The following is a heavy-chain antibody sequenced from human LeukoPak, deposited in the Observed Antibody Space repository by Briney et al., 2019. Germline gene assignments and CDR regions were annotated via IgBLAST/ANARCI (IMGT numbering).Heavy chain of an antibody. J-gene: IGHJ4*02. CDR1: GFTFSSYG. CDR3: AKALREQWLGGGLFDY. D-gene: IGHD6-19*01. V-gene: IGHV3-33*06. CDR2: IWYDGSNK. Sequence: PGGSPRLSCAASGFTFSSYGMHWVRQAPGKGLEWVAVIWYDGSNKYYADSVKGRFTISRDNSKNTLYLQMNSLRAEDTAVYYCAKALREQWLGGGLFDYWGQGTLVTVSS.